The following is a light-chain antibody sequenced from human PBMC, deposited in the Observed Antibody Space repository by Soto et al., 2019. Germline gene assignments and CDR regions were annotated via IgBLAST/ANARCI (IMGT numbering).Light chain of an antibody. CDR3: QQYNNWPT. J-gene: IGKJ5*01. Sequence: EIVMTHSPATLSVSPGETTRLSCRASQSINIDVAWYQQKVGQTPRLLIHGASTRATGIAAMLSGSGSGTEFTLTISSLQSEDFAVYYCQQYNNWPTFGQGTRLEIK. CDR2: GAS. CDR1: QSINID. V-gene: IGKV3D-15*01.